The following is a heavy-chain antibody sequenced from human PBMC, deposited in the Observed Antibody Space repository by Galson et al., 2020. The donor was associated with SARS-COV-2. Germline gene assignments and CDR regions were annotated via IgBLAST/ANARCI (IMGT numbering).Heavy chain of an antibody. D-gene: IGHD6-13*01. CDR1: GGTFSSYA. V-gene: IGHV1-69*05. Sequence: ASVKVSCKASGGTFSSYAISWVRQAPGQGLEWMGGIIPIFGTANYAQKFQGRVTITTDESTSTAYMELSSLGSEDTAVYYCARLAAATHANWFDPWGQGTLVTVSS. J-gene: IGHJ5*02. CDR3: ARLAAATHANWFDP. CDR2: IIPIFGTA.